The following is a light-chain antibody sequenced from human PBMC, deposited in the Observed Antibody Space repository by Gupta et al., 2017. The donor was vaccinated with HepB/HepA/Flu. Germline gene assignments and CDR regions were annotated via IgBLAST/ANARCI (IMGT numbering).Light chain of an antibody. CDR1: KGISSY. Sequence: AIRMTTSPSSSSASTGERVTIICRASKGISSYLAWYQQKPGKAPKLLIYAASTLKSGVPSRFSGSGSGTDFTLTISCLQSEDFATYYCQQYYSYPLTFGGGTKVEIK. J-gene: IGKJ4*01. CDR3: QQYYSYPLT. CDR2: AAS. V-gene: IGKV1-8*01.